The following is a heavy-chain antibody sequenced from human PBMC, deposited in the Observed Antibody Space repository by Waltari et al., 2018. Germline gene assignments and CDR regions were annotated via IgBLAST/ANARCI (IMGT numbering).Heavy chain of an antibody. Sequence: VQLQESGPGLVEPSQTLSLTCTVSNGSISSGRFYWSWIRQRAGKGLAWLGHLYTTGSTNYNPSLESRVTISADTSKNQFSLKLTSVTAADSAVYFCARTGTVVVVPTAKGAFHIWGQGTAVTVSS. D-gene: IGHD2-15*01. J-gene: IGHJ3*02. CDR3: ARTGTVVVVPTAKGAFHI. CDR1: NGSISSGRFY. CDR2: LYTTGST. V-gene: IGHV4-61*02.